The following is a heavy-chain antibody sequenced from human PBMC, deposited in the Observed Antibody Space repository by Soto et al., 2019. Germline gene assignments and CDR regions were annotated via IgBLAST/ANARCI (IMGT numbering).Heavy chain of an antibody. CDR2: ISSSSSTI. CDR3: ARGTYYYGSGPGLFDY. CDR1: GFTFSSYS. D-gene: IGHD3-10*01. Sequence: GGSLRLSCAASGFTFSSYSMNWVRQAPGKGLERVSYISSSSSTIYYADSVKGRFTISRDNAKNSLYLQMNSLRAEDTAVYYCARGTYYYGSGPGLFDYWGQGTLVTVSS. V-gene: IGHV3-48*01. J-gene: IGHJ4*02.